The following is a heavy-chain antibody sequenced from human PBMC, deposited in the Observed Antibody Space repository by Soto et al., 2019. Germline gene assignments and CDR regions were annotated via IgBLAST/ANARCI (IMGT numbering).Heavy chain of an antibody. CDR3: AKERVGKRGYSYGYGPGDYYYYGMDV. D-gene: IGHD5-18*01. Sequence: PGGSLRLSCAAPGFTFCSYGMHWVGQAQGKGLEWVAVISYDGSNKYYADSVKGRFTISRDNSKNTLYLQMNSLRAEDTAVYYCAKERVGKRGYSYGYGPGDYYYYGMDVWGQGTTVTVSS. J-gene: IGHJ6*02. CDR2: ISYDGSNK. CDR1: GFTFCSYG. V-gene: IGHV3-30*18.